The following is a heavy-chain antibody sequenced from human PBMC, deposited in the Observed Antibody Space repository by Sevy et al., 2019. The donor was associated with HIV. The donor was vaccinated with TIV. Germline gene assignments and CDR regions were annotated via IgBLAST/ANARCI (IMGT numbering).Heavy chain of an antibody. J-gene: IGHJ4*02. V-gene: IGHV4-59*13. Sequence: SETLSLTCTVSGGSISSYYWSWIRQPPGKGLEWVGYIYSTGSTNYNPSLKSRVTISVDTSKNQFSLKLSSVTAADTAVYYCARVGLATNFFDSWGQGNLVTVSS. CDR1: GGSISSYY. CDR3: ARVGLATNFFDS. CDR2: IYSTGST.